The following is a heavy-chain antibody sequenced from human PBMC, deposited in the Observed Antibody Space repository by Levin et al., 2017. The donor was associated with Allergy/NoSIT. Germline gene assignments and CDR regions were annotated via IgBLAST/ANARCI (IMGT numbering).Heavy chain of an antibody. CDR2: ISWNSGSI. J-gene: IGHJ5*02. D-gene: IGHD5-12*01. V-gene: IGHV3-9*01. Sequence: SLKISCAASGFTFDDYAMHWVRQAPGKGLEWVSGISWNSGSIGYADSVKGRFTISRDNAKNSLYLQMNSLRAEDTALYYCAKDTVVVATIQGAGAFDPWGQGTLVTVSS. CDR3: AKDTVVVATIQGAGAFDP. CDR1: GFTFDDYA.